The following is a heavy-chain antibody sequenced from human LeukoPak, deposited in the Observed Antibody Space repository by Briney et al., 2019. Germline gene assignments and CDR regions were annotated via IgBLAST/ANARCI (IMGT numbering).Heavy chain of an antibody. D-gene: IGHD1-26*01. Sequence: SAKVSCKASGGTFSSYTISWVRQAPGQGLEWMGRIIPILGIANYAQKSQGRVTITADKSTSTAYMELSSLRSEDTAVYYCARDSGSYHYFDYWGQGTLVTVSS. CDR2: IIPILGIA. CDR1: GGTFSSYT. V-gene: IGHV1-69*04. J-gene: IGHJ4*02. CDR3: ARDSGSYHYFDY.